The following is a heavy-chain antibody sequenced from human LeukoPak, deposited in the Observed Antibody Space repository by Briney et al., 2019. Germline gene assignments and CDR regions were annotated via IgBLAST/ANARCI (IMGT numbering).Heavy chain of an antibody. J-gene: IGHJ6*02. V-gene: IGHV7-4-1*02. CDR3: ARAEYDFWSGYRYYYYGMDV. CDR1: GYTFTNFA. D-gene: IGHD3-3*01. CDR2: INTISGNP. Sequence: ASVKVSCKASGYTFTNFAINWVRQAPGQGPEWMGWINTISGNPTYAQGFTGSFVFSLDTSVSTAYLQMNSLRAEDTAVYYCARAEYDFWSGYRYYYYGMDVWRQGTTVTVSS.